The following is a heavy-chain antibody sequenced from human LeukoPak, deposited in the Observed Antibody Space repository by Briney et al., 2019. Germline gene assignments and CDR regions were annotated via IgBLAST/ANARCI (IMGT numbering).Heavy chain of an antibody. Sequence: ASVKVSCKASGYTFTGYYMHWVRQAPGQGLEWMGWINPNSGGTNYAQKFQGRVTMTRDTSISTAYMELSRLRSDDTAVYYCARDSDIVVVVAATGWFDPWGQGTLVTVPS. CDR1: GYTFTGYY. CDR3: ARDSDIVVVVAATGWFDP. CDR2: INPNSGGT. J-gene: IGHJ5*02. D-gene: IGHD2-15*01. V-gene: IGHV1-2*02.